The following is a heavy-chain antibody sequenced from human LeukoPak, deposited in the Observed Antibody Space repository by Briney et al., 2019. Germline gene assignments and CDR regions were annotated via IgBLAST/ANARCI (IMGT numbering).Heavy chain of an antibody. CDR3: ANGDSYGELLFFY. V-gene: IGHV3-23*01. J-gene: IGHJ4*02. CDR1: GFTFSSYA. CDR2: ISGSGGST. Sequence: GGSLRLSCAASGFTFSSYAMSWVHQAPGKGLEWVSAISGSGGSTYYADSVKGRFTISRDNSKNTLYLQMNSLRAEDTAVYYCANGDSYGELLFFYWGQGTLVTVSS. D-gene: IGHD3-10*01.